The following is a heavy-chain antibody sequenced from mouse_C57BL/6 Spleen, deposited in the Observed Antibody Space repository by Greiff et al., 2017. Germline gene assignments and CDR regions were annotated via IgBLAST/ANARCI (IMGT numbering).Heavy chain of an antibody. CDR1: GYAFSGSW. D-gene: IGHD3-2*02. Sequence: VQLQQSGPELVKPGASVKISCKASGYAFSGSWMNWVKQRPGKGLEWIGRIYPGDGDTNYNEKFKGKATLTADKSSSTAYMQLSSLTSEDSAVYFCARSKDTSSGYVFAYWGQGTLVTVSA. CDR3: ARSKDTSSGYVFAY. V-gene: IGHV1-82*01. CDR2: IYPGDGDT. J-gene: IGHJ3*01.